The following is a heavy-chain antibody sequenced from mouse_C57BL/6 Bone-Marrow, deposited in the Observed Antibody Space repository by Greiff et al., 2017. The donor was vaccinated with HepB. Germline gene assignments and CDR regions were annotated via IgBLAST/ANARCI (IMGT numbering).Heavy chain of an antibody. Sequence: QVQLQQPGAELVMPGASVKLSCKASGYTFTSYWMPWVQQRPGQGLEWIGEIDPSDSYTNYNQKFKGKSTLTVDKSSSTAYMQLSSLTSEDSAVYYCARGRWLLFAYWGQGTLVTVSA. J-gene: IGHJ3*01. CDR3: ARGRWLLFAY. CDR2: IDPSDSYT. D-gene: IGHD2-3*01. CDR1: GYTFTSYW. V-gene: IGHV1-69*01.